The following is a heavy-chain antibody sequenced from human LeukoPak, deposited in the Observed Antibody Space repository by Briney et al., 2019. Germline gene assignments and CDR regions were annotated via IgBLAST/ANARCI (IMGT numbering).Heavy chain of an antibody. J-gene: IGHJ4*02. CDR3: ARGRGGLYCSSTSCRFDY. CDR2: INHSGST. V-gene: IGHV4-34*01. CDR1: GGSFSGYY. D-gene: IGHD2-2*01. Sequence: PSETLSLTCAVYGGSFSGYYWSWIRQPPGKGLEWIGEINHSGSTNYNPSLKSRVTISVDTSKNQFSLKLSSVTAADTAVYYCARGRGGLYCSSTSCRFDYWGQGTLVTVSS.